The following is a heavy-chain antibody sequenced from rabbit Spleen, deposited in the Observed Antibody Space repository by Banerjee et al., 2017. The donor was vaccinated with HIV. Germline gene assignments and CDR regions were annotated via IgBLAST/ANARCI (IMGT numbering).Heavy chain of an antibody. D-gene: IGHD8-1*01. V-gene: IGHV1S45*01. CDR2: IYAGSSGST. Sequence: QEQLVESGGGLFQPGGSLALTCTASGFDLSNYYYMCWVRQAPGKGLEWIACIYAGSSGSTYYASWARGRFTISKTSSTTVTLQMTSLTVADTATYFCARDTGSSFSSYGMDLWGPGTLVTVS. J-gene: IGHJ6*01. CDR1: GFDLSNYYY. CDR3: ARDTGSSFSSYGMDL.